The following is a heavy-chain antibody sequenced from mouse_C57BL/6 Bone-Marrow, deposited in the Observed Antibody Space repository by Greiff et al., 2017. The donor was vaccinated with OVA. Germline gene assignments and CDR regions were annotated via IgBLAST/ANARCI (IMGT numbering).Heavy chain of an antibody. V-gene: IGHV1-19*01. CDR1: GYTFTDYY. CDR3: ARKSNYRAWFAY. CDR2: INPYNGGT. Sequence: EVQLQQSGPVLVKPGASVKMSCKASGYTFTDYYMNWVKQSHGKSLEWIGVINPYNGGTSYNQKFKGKATLTVDKSSSTAYMELNSLTSEDSAVYYCARKSNYRAWFAYWGQGTLVTVSA. J-gene: IGHJ3*01. D-gene: IGHD2-5*01.